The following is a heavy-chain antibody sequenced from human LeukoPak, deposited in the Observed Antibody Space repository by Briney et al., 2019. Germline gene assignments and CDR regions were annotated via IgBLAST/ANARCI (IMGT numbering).Heavy chain of an antibody. J-gene: IGHJ6*02. CDR2: ISAYNGNT. V-gene: IGHV1-18*01. CDR1: GYTFTSYG. CDR3: ARDRYYDILTGYFNYGMDV. D-gene: IGHD3-9*01. Sequence: GASVKVSCKASGYTFTSYGISWVRQAPGQGLEWMGWISAYNGNTNYAQKLQGRVTMTTDTSTSTAYMELRSLRSDDTAVYYCARDRYYDILTGYFNYGMDVWGQGTTVTVSS.